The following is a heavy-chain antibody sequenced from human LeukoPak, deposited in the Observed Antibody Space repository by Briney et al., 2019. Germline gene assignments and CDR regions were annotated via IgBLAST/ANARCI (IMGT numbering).Heavy chain of an antibody. J-gene: IGHJ4*02. CDR3: ARLNLEYLYSSGPNDY. D-gene: IGHD3-10*01. V-gene: IGHV4-34*01. CDR2: INHAGTA. CDR1: GFTFTSHW. Sequence: GSLRLSCAASGFTFTSHWMNWIRQPPGKGLEWIGEINHAGTADYNPSLKSRVTISVDTSKNQFSLRLNSVTPADTAVYYCARLNLEYLYSSGPNDYWGQGTLVTVSS.